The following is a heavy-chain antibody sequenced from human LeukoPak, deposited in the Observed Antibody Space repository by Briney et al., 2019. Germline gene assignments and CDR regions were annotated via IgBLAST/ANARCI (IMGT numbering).Heavy chain of an antibody. D-gene: IGHD3-10*01. CDR2: ISSSSSYI. Sequence: GGSLRLSCAASGFTFSSYSMNWIRQAPGKGLEWVSSISSSSSYIYYADSVKGRFTISRDNAKNSLYLQMNSLRAEDTAVYYCASWITMVRGVIRGMDVWGQGTTVTVSS. V-gene: IGHV3-21*01. CDR3: ASWITMVRGVIRGMDV. CDR1: GFTFSSYS. J-gene: IGHJ6*02.